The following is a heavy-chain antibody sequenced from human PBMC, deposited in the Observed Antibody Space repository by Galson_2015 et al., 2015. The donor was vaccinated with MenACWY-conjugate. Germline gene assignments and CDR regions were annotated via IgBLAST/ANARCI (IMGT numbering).Heavy chain of an antibody. D-gene: IGHD6-19*01. Sequence: SVKVSCKASGGTFSSYAISWVRQAPGQGLEWMGRIIPILGIANYAQKFQGRVTITADKSTSTAYMELSSLRSEDTAVYYCARAIAVAGNIDYWGQGTLVTVSS. CDR2: IIPILGIA. CDR3: ARAIAVAGNIDY. J-gene: IGHJ4*02. CDR1: GGTFSSYA. V-gene: IGHV1-69*04.